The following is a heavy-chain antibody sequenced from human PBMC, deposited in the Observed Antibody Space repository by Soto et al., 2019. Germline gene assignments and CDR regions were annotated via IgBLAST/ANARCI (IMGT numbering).Heavy chain of an antibody. V-gene: IGHV3-53*01. CDR2: IYSGGRA. CDR3: ASRPGGDHPYFDY. CDR1: DFTVSNNY. Sequence: EVQLVESGGGLIQPGGSLRLSCAASDFTVSNNYMSWVRQAPGEGLEWVLLIYSGGRASYANLVKGRFTISRDNSKNTLYLQMNSLRDADTAIYYCASRPGGDHPYFDYWGQGTQVTVSS. J-gene: IGHJ4*02. D-gene: IGHD2-21*02.